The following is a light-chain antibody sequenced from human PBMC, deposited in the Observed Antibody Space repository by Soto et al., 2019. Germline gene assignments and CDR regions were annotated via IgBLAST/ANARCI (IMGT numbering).Light chain of an antibody. CDR3: CSYVGNSAWV. CDR1: SSDVGSYNL. CDR2: DGS. V-gene: IGLV2-23*01. J-gene: IGLJ1*01. Sequence: QSVLTQPASVSESPGQSITISCTGTSSDVGSYNLVSWYQQHPGKAPKLLIYDGSKRPSGVSNRFSESKSGNTASLTISGLQAEDEADYYCCSYVGNSAWVFGSGTKVTVL.